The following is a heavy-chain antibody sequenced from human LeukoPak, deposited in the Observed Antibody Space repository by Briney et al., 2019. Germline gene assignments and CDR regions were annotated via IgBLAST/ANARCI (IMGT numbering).Heavy chain of an antibody. Sequence: GGPLRLSCAASGFTFGNAWMSWVGQAPGKGLQRVSYISSNGTTKYYADSVKGRFTISRDNAKNSLYLQMNSLRAEDTAVYYCARSGYSGYGDFDYWGQGTLVTVSS. D-gene: IGHD5-12*01. J-gene: IGHJ4*02. V-gene: IGHV3-11*04. CDR2: ISSNGTTK. CDR3: ARSGYSGYGDFDY. CDR1: GFTFGNAW.